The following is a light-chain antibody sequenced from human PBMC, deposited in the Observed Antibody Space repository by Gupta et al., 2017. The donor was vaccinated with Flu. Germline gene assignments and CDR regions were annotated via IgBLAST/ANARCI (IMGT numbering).Light chain of an antibody. CDR1: SSDIGSNT. CDR2: SNT. CDR3: GVWDDTLNGRV. V-gene: IGLV1-44*01. J-gene: IGLJ1*01. Sequence: QSVLTQPPTACGPPGQQVTISCSGSSSDIGSNTVNWYQNAPGTAPKLLIYSNTLRPSGVPDRFSGSKSATSASLAISGLQSEDEADYYCGVWDDTLNGRVFGTGTRVTVL.